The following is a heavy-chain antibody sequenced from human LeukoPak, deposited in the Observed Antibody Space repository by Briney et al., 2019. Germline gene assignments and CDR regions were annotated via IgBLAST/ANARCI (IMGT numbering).Heavy chain of an antibody. D-gene: IGHD1-26*01. CDR3: AKVYSGSYTTYYFDY. J-gene: IGHJ4*02. V-gene: IGHV3-23*01. Sequence: PGGSLRLSCAASGFTFSSYAMSWVRQAPGKGLEWVAAISGSGGSTYYADSVKGRFTISRDNSKHPLYLQMNSLRAEDTAVYYCAKVYSGSYTTYYFDYWGQGTLVTVSS. CDR1: GFTFSSYA. CDR2: ISGSGGST.